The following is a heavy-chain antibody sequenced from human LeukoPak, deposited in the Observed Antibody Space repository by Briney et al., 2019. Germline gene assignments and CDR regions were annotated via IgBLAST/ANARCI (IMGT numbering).Heavy chain of an antibody. D-gene: IGHD3-10*01. CDR3: ARGTMVRGVTAIYYYYYYYMDV. J-gene: IGHJ6*03. CDR1: GYTFTSYA. CDR2: INTNTGNP. V-gene: IGHV7-4-1*02. Sequence: ASVKVSCKASGYTFTSYAMNWVRQAPGQGLEWMGWINTNTGNPTYAQGFTGRFVFSLDTSVSTAYLQISSLKAEDTAVYYCARGTMVRGVTAIYYYYYYYMDVWGKGTTVTISS.